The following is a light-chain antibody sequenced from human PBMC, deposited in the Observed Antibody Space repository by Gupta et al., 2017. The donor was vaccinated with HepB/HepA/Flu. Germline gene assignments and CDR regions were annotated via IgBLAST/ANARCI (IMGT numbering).Light chain of an antibody. J-gene: IGKJ4*01. Sequence: EIVLTQSPATLSLSPGERATLSCRASQSVSSYLAWYQQKPGQAPRLLIYDASNRATGIPARFSGSGSGTDLTLTISSREPEDFAVYYCQQRSNWPPLTFGGGTXVEIK. CDR1: QSVSSY. V-gene: IGKV3-11*01. CDR3: QQRSNWPPLT. CDR2: DAS.